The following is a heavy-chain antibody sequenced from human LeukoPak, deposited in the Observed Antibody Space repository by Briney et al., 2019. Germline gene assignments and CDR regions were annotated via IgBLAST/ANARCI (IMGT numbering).Heavy chain of an antibody. V-gene: IGHV3-23*01. CDR3: AKDPAAHGKNYYGMDV. Sequence: GGSLRLSCAASGFTFSSYAMSWVRQAPGKGLEWVSAISGSGGSTYYADSVKGRFTISRDNSKNTLYLQKNSLRAEDTAVYYCAKDPAAHGKNYYGMDVWGQGTTVTVSS. CDR1: GFTFSSYA. D-gene: IGHD6-25*01. CDR2: ISGSGGST. J-gene: IGHJ6*02.